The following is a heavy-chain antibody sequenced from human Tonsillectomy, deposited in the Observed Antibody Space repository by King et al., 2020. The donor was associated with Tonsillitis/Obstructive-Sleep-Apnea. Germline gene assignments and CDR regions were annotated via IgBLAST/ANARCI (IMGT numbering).Heavy chain of an antibody. CDR2: IIPIFGTA. CDR3: ASVLAVAGTYQPYYFDY. CDR1: GGTFSSYA. J-gene: IGHJ4*02. V-gene: IGHV1-69*12. D-gene: IGHD6-19*01. Sequence: QLVQSGAEVKKPGSSVKVSCKASGGTFSSYAISWVRQAPGQGLEWMGGIIPIFGTANYAQKFQGRVTITADESTSPAYMELSSLRSEDTAVYYWASVLAVAGTYQPYYFDYWGQGTLVTVSS.